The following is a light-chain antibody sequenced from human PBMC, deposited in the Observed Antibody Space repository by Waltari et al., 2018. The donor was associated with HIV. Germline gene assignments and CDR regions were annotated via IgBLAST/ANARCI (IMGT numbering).Light chain of an antibody. CDR3: QHYNSYPFT. CDR1: QTISPW. CDR2: KTS. V-gene: IGKV1-5*03. Sequence: DIQMTQSPSTLSAPVGDRVTITCRASQTISPWLAWYQQKPGKAPKLLIYKTSSLESGVPSRFSGSGSGTEFTLTISSLQPDDFAVYFCQHYNSYPFTFGPGTKVEIK. J-gene: IGKJ3*01.